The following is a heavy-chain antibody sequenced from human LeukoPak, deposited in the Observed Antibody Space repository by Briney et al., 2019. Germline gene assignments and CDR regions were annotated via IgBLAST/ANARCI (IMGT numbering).Heavy chain of an antibody. J-gene: IGHJ4*02. CDR1: GGSISSSSYY. V-gene: IGHV4-39*01. CDR2: IYYSGST. Sequence: SETLSLTCTVSGGSISSSSYYWGWIRQPPGKGLEWIGSIYYSGSTYYNPSLKSRVTISVDTSKNQFSLKLSSVTAADTAVYYCARLDGSGSYRVSKLYIDYWGQGTLVTVSS. CDR3: ARLDGSGSYRVSKLYIDY. D-gene: IGHD3-10*01.